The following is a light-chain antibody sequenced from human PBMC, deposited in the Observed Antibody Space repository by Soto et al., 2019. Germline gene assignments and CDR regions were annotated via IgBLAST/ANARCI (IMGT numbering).Light chain of an antibody. Sequence: IVKPPAPCSLGKLQGESATLSCRASQTVSSSYLAWYQQKPGQAPRLLIYGASSRATGIPDRFSGSGSGTDFTLTISRLEPEDFAVYYCQQYGSSPLAFGGGTEVDI. CDR1: QTVSSSY. CDR3: QQYGSSPLA. CDR2: GAS. J-gene: IGKJ4*01. V-gene: IGKV3-20*01.